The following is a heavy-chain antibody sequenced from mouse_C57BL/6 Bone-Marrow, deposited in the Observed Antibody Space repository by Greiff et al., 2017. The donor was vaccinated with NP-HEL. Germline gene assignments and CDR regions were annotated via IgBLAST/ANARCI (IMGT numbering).Heavy chain of an antibody. J-gene: IGHJ2*01. CDR3: ARREDWDYFDY. CDR2: IYPGDGDT. D-gene: IGHD4-1*01. V-gene: IGHV1-80*01. Sequence: VKLQESGAELVKPGASVKISCKASGYAFSSYWMNWVKQRPGKGLEWIGQIYPGDGDTNYNGKFKGKATLTADKSSSTAYMQLSSLTSEDSAVYFCARREDWDYFDYWGQGTTLTVSS. CDR1: GYAFSSYW.